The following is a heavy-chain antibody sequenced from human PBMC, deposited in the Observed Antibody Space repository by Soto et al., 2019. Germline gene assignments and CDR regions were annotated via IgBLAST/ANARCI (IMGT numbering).Heavy chain of an antibody. Sequence: SETLSLTCGVYGESFSVYYWSWIRQPPGKGLEWIGEINHSGCTNYNPSLKSRVTISVDTSKNHLSLKLSSVTAADTAVYYCAREKHPWVAVPVRQLKSTWWFDSWGQGTLVTVSS. CDR1: GESFSVYY. CDR3: AREKHPWVAVPVRQLKSTWWFDS. V-gene: IGHV4-34*01. D-gene: IGHD6-19*01. J-gene: IGHJ5*01. CDR2: INHSGCT.